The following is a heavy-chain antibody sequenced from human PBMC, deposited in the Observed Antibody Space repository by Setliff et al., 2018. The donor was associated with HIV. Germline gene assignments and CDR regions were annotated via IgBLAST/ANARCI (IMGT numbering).Heavy chain of an antibody. CDR3: TRELNGHTSSHYYFGLDV. CDR2: ISYDGSDK. Sequence: GGSLRLSCAASGFTFSNYAMHWVRQAPVKGLEWVAVISYDGSDKYYADSVKGRFTISRENAKNSLYLQMNNVRAGDTAVYYCTRELNGHTSSHYYFGLDVWGQGTTVTVSS. J-gene: IGHJ6*02. D-gene: IGHD6-6*01. CDR1: GFTFSNYA. V-gene: IGHV3-30*14.